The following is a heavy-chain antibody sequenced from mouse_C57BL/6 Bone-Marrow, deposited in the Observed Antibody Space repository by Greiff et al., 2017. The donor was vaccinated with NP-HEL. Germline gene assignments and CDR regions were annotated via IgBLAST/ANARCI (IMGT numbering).Heavy chain of an antibody. CDR3: ARSRWLPHYYAMDY. D-gene: IGHD2-3*01. J-gene: IGHJ4*01. CDR2: IHPNSGST. Sequence: QVQLQQPGAELVKPGASVKLSCTASGYTFTSYWMHWVKQRPGQGLEWIGMIHPNSGSTNYNEKFKSKATLTVDKSSSTAYMQLSSLTSEDSAVYYCARSRWLPHYYAMDYWGQGTSVTVSS. CDR1: GYTFTSYW. V-gene: IGHV1-64*01.